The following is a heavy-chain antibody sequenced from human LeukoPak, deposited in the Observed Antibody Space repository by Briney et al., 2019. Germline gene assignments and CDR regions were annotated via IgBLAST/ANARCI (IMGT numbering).Heavy chain of an antibody. J-gene: IGHJ4*02. V-gene: IGHV1-69*01. D-gene: IGHD5-24*01. CDR1: GGTFISYA. CDR3: ARQIVKGIMRDNIDY. CDR2: IIPIFGTA. Sequence: SVTVSCKASGGTFISYAISWVRQAPGQGLEWMGGIIPIFGTANYAQKFQGRVTITADESTSTAYMELSSLRSEDTAVYYCARQIVKGIMRDNIDYGGQGTLVTVSS.